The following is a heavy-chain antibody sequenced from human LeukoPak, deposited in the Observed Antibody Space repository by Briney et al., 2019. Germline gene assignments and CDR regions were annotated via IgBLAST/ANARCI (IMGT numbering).Heavy chain of an antibody. CDR2: ISGNGGNT. CDR3: AKGRPLYSRKSWFDP. V-gene: IGHV3-23*01. J-gene: IGHJ5*02. CDR1: GFTFSSYA. Sequence: GGSLRLSCAASGFTFSSYAMTWVRQAPGKGLEWVSVISGNGGNTYYADSVKGRFTISRDNSKNTLHLQMNSLRAEDTAIYYCAKGRPLYSRKSWFDPWGQGTLVTVSS. D-gene: IGHD6-13*01.